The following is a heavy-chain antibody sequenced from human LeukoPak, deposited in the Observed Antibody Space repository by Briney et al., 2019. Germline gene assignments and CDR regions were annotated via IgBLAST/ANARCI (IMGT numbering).Heavy chain of an antibody. J-gene: IGHJ4*02. CDR1: GFTFRNYA. Sequence: GGSLRLSCAASGFTFRNYAMNWVRQAPGKGLEWVSGISGGGGNTFYADSVKGRITISRDNSKNTVSLQMNSLRAEDTAVYYCAKDGDRSFWYPLDYWGQGSLVTVSS. CDR3: AKDGDRSFWYPLDY. CDR2: ISGGGGNT. D-gene: IGHD6-13*01. V-gene: IGHV3-23*01.